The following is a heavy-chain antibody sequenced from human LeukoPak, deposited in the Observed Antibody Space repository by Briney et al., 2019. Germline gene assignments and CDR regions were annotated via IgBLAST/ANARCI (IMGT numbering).Heavy chain of an antibody. CDR1: GYSFTTYW. V-gene: IGHV5-51*01. Sequence: GESLKISCKGSGYSFTTYWIGWVRQMPGRGLEWMGLIYPGDSDTRYSPSFQGQVTISADKSISTAYLQWSSLKASDTAIYYCARRDSSSWHFGYWGQGTLVTVSS. D-gene: IGHD6-13*01. J-gene: IGHJ4*02. CDR3: ARRDSSSWHFGY. CDR2: IYPGDSDT.